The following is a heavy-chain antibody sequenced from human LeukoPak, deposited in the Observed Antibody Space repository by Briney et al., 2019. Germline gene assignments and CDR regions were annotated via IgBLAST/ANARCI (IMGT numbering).Heavy chain of an antibody. D-gene: IGHD5-18*01. J-gene: IGHJ5*02. CDR3: AREAVPLRGYSYGYFWFDP. Sequence: PGGSLRLSCAASGFTFSSYAMHWVRQAPGKGLEWVAVISYDGSNKYYADSVRGRFTISRDNSKNTLYLQMNGLRAEDTAVYYCAREAVPLRGYSYGYFWFDPWGQGTLVTVSS. CDR1: GFTFSSYA. V-gene: IGHV3-30*04. CDR2: ISYDGSNK.